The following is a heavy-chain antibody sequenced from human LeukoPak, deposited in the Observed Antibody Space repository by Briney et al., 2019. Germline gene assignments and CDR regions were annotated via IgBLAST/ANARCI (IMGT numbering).Heavy chain of an antibody. CDR3: ARPYDSSGYYFHDAFDI. Sequence: GGSLRLSCAASGFTFSNYWMTWVRQAPGKGLEWVSYISSSSSTIYYADSVKGRYTISRDNSKNTLYLQMNSLRAEDTAVYYCARPYDSSGYYFHDAFDIWGQGTMVTVSS. CDR1: GFTFSNYW. CDR2: ISSSSSTI. V-gene: IGHV3-48*01. D-gene: IGHD3-22*01. J-gene: IGHJ3*02.